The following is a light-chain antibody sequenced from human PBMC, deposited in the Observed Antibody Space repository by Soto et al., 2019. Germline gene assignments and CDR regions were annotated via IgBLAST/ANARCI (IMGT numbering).Light chain of an antibody. Sequence: DIQMTQSPSSLSASVGDRVTITCRASQGISNFLAWYQQKPGKVPKLLIYGATTLQSGVPSRFSGSGSGTDFTLTITSLQSEDFATYYYQKYKNAPFTFGPGTKVDV. V-gene: IGKV1-27*01. CDR3: QKYKNAPFT. J-gene: IGKJ3*01. CDR1: QGISNF. CDR2: GAT.